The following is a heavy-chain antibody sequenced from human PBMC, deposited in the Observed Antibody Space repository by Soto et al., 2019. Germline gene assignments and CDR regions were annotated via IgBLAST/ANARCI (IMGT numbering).Heavy chain of an antibody. J-gene: IGHJ5*01. Sequence: EVHLVESGGGLVKPGGSLRLSCAASGFTFSRYGMNWLRQAPWKGLAWVASISSSTSYVYYADSVKGRVSTSRDNAKNILYLEMYALRSEDTAVYYCARDPSEGRVGNWFESWGQGTLVTVSS. CDR2: ISSSTSYV. CDR3: ARDPSEGRVGNWFES. D-gene: IGHD2-2*01. CDR1: GFTFSRYG. V-gene: IGHV3-21*06.